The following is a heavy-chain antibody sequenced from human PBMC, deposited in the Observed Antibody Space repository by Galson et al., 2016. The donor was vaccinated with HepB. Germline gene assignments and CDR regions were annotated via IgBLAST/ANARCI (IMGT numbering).Heavy chain of an antibody. D-gene: IGHD3-10*01. J-gene: IGHJ4*02. V-gene: IGHV3-7*03. CDR2: IKQDGGEK. Sequence: SLRLSCAASGFTFSNHWMTWVRQAPGKGLEWVANIKQDGGEKYYVDSVKGRFTISRDNAKNSLYLQMSNLRAEDTAVYYYARGAGAGYWGQGTLVTVSS. CDR1: GFTFSNHW. CDR3: ARGAGAGY.